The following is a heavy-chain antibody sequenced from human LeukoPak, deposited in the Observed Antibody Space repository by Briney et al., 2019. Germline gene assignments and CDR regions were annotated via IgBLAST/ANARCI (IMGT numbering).Heavy chain of an antibody. J-gene: IGHJ4*02. Sequence: SETLSLTCAVYGGSFSGYYWSWIRQPPGKGLEWIGEINHSGSTNYNPSLKSRVTISVDTSKNQFSLKLSSVTAADTAVYYCARSYDSSGYYYGGLDYWGQGTLVTVSS. D-gene: IGHD3-22*01. CDR3: ARSYDSSGYYYGGLDY. CDR2: INHSGST. V-gene: IGHV4-34*01. CDR1: GGSFSGYY.